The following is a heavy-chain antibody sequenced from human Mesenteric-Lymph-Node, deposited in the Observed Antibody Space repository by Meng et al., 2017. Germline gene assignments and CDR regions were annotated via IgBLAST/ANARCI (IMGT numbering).Heavy chain of an antibody. J-gene: IGHJ4*02. CDR3: ARDISISWFYY. Sequence: GSLRLSCTVSGYSISSGYYWGWIRQPPGKGLEWIGSIYHSGSPFYNPSLKSRVAISLDTANNQFSLELRSVTAADTAVYYCARDISISWFYYWSQGTLVTVSS. V-gene: IGHV4-38-2*02. CDR1: GYSISSGYY. CDR2: IYHSGSP. D-gene: IGHD2-2*01.